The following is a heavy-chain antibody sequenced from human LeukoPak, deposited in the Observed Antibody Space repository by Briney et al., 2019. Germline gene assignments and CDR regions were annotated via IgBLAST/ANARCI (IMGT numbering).Heavy chain of an antibody. D-gene: IGHD2-2*02. CDR3: GGYCSSTTCYMRDY. CDR2: IDTDGSNT. V-gene: IGHV3-74*01. Sequence: GGSERLFCAASGFTFSSYWMHWVRQAPGKGLVWVSRIDTDGSNTAYADSVKGRFTISRDNAKNTLFLQMNSLRAEDTAVYFCGGYCSSTTCYMRDYWGQGTLVTVSS. CDR1: GFTFSSYW. J-gene: IGHJ4*02.